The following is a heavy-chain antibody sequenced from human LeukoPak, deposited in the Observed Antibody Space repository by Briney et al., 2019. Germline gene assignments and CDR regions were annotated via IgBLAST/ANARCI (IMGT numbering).Heavy chain of an antibody. D-gene: IGHD2-15*01. J-gene: IGHJ3*02. CDR3: ARDKDDGDAFDI. CDR2: ISGSSSYI. V-gene: IGHV3-21*01. Sequence: PGGSLRLSCAASGFTFSSYSMNWVRQAPGKGLEWVSSISGSSSYIYYADSVKGRFTISRDNAKNPLYLQMNSLRAEDTAVYYCARDKDDGDAFDIWGQGTMVTVSS. CDR1: GFTFSSYS.